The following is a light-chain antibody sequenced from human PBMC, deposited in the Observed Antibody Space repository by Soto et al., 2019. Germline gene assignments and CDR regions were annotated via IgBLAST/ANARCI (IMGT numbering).Light chain of an antibody. V-gene: IGKV1-39*01. Sequence: DIQMTQSPSSLSASVGDRVTITCRASQTISGYLNWYQQKPGKAPELLIYAASYLGNGVPSRFSGSGPGTYFTLTISSLQPEDLATYCCQQSNTTPLPFGGGTKVEIK. J-gene: IGKJ4*01. CDR3: QQSNTTPLP. CDR1: QTISGY. CDR2: AAS.